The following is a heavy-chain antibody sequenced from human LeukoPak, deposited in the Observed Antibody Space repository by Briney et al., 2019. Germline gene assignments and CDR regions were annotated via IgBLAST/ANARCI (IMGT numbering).Heavy chain of an antibody. CDR3: ARGLSGSGSYYHQKRRQCRPSFDY. V-gene: IGHV1-18*01. J-gene: IGHJ4*02. CDR1: GYTFTSYG. CDR2: ISAYNGNT. D-gene: IGHD3-10*01. Sequence: ASVKVSCKASGYTFTSYGISWVRQAPGQGLEWMGWISAYNGNTNYAQKLQGRVTMTRNTSISTAYMELSSLRSEDTAVYYCARGLSGSGSYYHQKRRQCRPSFDYWGQGNLVTVSS.